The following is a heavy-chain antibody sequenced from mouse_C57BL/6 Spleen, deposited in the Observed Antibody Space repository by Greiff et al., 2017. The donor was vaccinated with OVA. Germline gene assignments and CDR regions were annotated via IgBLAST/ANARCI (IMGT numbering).Heavy chain of an antibody. CDR1: GYAFSSSW. CDR3: ARGEELYGNYVDY. D-gene: IGHD2-1*01. Sequence: VQLQQSGPELVKPGASVKISCKASGYAFSSSWMNWVKQRPGKGLEWIGRIYPGDGDTNYNGKFKGKATLTADKSSSTAYMQLSSLTSEDSAVYFCARGEELYGNYVDYWGQGTTLTVSS. CDR2: IYPGDGDT. V-gene: IGHV1-82*01. J-gene: IGHJ2*01.